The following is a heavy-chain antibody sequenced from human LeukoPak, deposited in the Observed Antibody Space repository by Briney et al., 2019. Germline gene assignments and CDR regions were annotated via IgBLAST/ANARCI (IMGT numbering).Heavy chain of an antibody. CDR1: GFTFSSYG. D-gene: IGHD3-10*01. V-gene: IGHV3-30*02. J-gene: IGHJ4*02. CDR3: ANDAAHGSGSYYEPYFDY. Sequence: GGSLRLSCAASGFTFSSYGMHWVRQAPGKGLEWVAFIRYDGINKYYADSVKGRFTISRDNSKNTLYLQMNSLRAEDTAVYYCANDAAHGSGSYYEPYFDYWGQGTLVTVSS. CDR2: IRYDGINK.